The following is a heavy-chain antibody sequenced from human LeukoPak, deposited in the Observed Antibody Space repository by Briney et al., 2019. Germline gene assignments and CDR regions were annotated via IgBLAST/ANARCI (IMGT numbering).Heavy chain of an antibody. CDR3: AKDRSITTVIVDY. Sequence: LTGGSLRLSCAASGFTFSSYGMHWVRQAPGKGLEWVAVISYDGSNKYYADSVKGRFTTSRENSKNTLYLQMNSLRAEDTAVYYCAKDRSITTVIVDYWGQGTLVTVSS. D-gene: IGHD4-17*01. CDR1: GFTFSSYG. V-gene: IGHV3-30*18. J-gene: IGHJ4*02. CDR2: ISYDGSNK.